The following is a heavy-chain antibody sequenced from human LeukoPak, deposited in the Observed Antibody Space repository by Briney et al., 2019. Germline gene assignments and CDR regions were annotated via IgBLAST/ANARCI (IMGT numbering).Heavy chain of an antibody. CDR1: GYTFTGYY. J-gene: IGHJ4*02. CDR3: ARGEYDYVWGSYDY. CDR2: INPNSGGT. V-gene: IGHV1-2*04. D-gene: IGHD3-16*01. Sequence: ASVKVSCKASGYTFTGYYMHWVRQAPGQGLEWMGWINPNSGGTNYAQKFQGWVTMTRDTSISTAYMELSRLRSDDTAVYYCARGEYDYVWGSYDYWGQGTLVTVSS.